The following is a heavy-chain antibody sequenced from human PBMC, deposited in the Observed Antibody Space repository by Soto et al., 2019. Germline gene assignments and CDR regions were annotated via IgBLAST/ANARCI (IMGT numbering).Heavy chain of an antibody. Sequence: PGGSLRLSCAASGFTFSNYWMHWVRQAPGKGLLWVSRIQSDGSSTDYADSVKGRFTISRDNSKNTVYLQMNSLRVEDTAVYYCAKGSATQSSYYDYWGRGTLVTVSS. J-gene: IGHJ4*01. CDR2: IQSDGSST. CDR1: GFTFSNYW. D-gene: IGHD1-26*01. V-gene: IGHV3-74*01. CDR3: AKGSATQSSYYDY.